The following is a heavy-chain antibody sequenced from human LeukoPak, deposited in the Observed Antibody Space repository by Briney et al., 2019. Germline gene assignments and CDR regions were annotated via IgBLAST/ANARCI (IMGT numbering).Heavy chain of an antibody. J-gene: IGHJ4*02. CDR2: INHSGST. V-gene: IGHV4-34*01. CDR3: ARMAAAGTSHFFDL. D-gene: IGHD6-13*01. Sequence: PSETLSLTCAVYGGSLSGFYWSWLRQPPGKGLEWIGDINHSGSTNYNPSLTSRGTISLDTSKNKYSLRLSSVTAADTTVYYCARMAAAGTSHFFDLWGQGTLVTVSS. CDR1: GGSLSGFY.